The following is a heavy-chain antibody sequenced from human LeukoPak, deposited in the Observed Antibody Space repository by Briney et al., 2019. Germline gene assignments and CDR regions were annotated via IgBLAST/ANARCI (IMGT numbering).Heavy chain of an antibody. D-gene: IGHD2-2*01. CDR3: ASKRAYCSSTSCYED. CDR1: GGSLSSGGYY. Sequence: SQTLSLTCTVSGGSLSSGGYYWSWIRQPPGKGLEWIGYIYHSGSTYYNPSLKSRVTISVDRSKNQFSLKLSSVTAADTAVYYCASKRAYCSSTSCYEDWGQGTLVTVSS. CDR2: IYHSGST. V-gene: IGHV4-30-2*01. J-gene: IGHJ4*02.